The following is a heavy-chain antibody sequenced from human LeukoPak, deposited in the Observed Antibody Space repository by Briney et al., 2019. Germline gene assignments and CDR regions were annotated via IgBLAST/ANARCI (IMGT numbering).Heavy chain of an antibody. D-gene: IGHD2-2*01. CDR1: GYTFTDYY. J-gene: IGHJ4*02. V-gene: IGHV1-2*02. CDR3: ARANFLYCSSTTCLFDY. CDR2: INPNDGDT. Sequence: SSVNVSCKASGYTFTDYYMHWVRQAPGQGFEWMGWINPNDGDTNYAQKFQGRVTMTMDTYISTAHMEVSRLRSDDTAVYYCARANFLYCSSTTCLFDYWGQGTLVTVSS.